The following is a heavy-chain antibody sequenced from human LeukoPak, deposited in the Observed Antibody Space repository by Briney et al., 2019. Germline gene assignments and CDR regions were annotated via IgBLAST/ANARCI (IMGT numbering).Heavy chain of an antibody. CDR1: GDSISSGSYY. D-gene: IGHD3-22*01. Sequence: PSETLSLTCSVSGDSISSGSYYWSWVRQPPGKGLEWIGNSGNSNYNPSPESRVTISVDTSKNQFSLSLTSVTAADTAVYYCARDRPTYSSAYFDYWGQGILVTVSS. CDR2: SGNS. CDR3: ARDRPTYSSAYFDY. J-gene: IGHJ4*02. V-gene: IGHV4-61*01.